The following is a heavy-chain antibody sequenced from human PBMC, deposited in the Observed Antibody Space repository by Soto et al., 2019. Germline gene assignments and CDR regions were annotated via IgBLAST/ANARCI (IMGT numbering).Heavy chain of an antibody. CDR1: GFTFSSYS. J-gene: IGHJ3*02. Sequence: GGSMRLSCAASGFTFSSYSMNWVRQAPGKGLEWVSSISSSSSYIYYGDSVKGRFTISRDNAKNSLYLQMISMRAEDTAEYYCTRANCNVAFDNWGQGTMVTVSS. D-gene: IGHD1-1*01. CDR3: TRANCNVAFDN. CDR2: ISSSSSYI. V-gene: IGHV3-21*01.